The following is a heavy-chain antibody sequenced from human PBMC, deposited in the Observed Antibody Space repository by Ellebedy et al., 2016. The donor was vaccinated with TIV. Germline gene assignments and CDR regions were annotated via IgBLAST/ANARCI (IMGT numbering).Heavy chain of an antibody. CDR3: AREPAITYWYFDP. V-gene: IGHV3-30*09. J-gene: IGHJ2*01. CDR1: GFTFSSYS. Sequence: GGSLRLSCEASGFTFSSYSLHWLRQAPGKRLEWVAVISSDGGIQDFVPSVRGRFAISRDNSKSTLYLQMNNLRPEDTGVYFCAREPAITYWYFDPWGRGTRVTVSP. CDR2: ISSDGGIQ. D-gene: IGHD2-2*01.